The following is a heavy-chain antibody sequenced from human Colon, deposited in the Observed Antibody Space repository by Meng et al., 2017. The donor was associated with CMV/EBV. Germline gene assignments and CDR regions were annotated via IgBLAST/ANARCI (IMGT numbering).Heavy chain of an antibody. J-gene: IGHJ4*02. Sequence: GGSLRLSCAASGFTVSSNYMTWVRQAPGKGLEWVSVIYGGGSTYYADSVKGRFTISRDNSKNTLYLQMNSLRAEDTAVYYCARGLEMATIPYFDYWGQGTLVIVSS. CDR3: ARGLEMATIPYFDY. CDR2: IYGGGST. D-gene: IGHD5-24*01. CDR1: GFTVSSNY. V-gene: IGHV3-53*01.